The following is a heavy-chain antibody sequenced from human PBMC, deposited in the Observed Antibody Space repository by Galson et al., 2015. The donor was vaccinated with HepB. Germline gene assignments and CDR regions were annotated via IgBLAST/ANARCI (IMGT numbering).Heavy chain of an antibody. CDR1: GYTFTSYY. V-gene: IGHV1-46*01. Sequence: SVKVSCKASGYTFTSYYMHWVRQAPGQGLEWMGIIIPSDDRTTYAQKFQGRVTMTRDTSTSTVYMELSSLRSEDTAVYYCAREAHPKSSGYKDFDYWGRGTLVTVSS. CDR2: IIPSDDRT. J-gene: IGHJ4*02. CDR3: AREAHPKSSGYKDFDY. D-gene: IGHD3-22*01.